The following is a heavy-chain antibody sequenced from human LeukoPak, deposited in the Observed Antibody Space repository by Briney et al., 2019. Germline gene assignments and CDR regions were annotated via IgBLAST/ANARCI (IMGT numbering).Heavy chain of an antibody. CDR1: GFTVSSNY. CDR3: ARARVSSGWYGFFDY. CDR2: IYSGGST. V-gene: IGHV3-53*01. Sequence: GGSLRLSCAASGFTVSSNYMSWVRQAPGKGLEWVSVIYSGGSTYYADSVKGRFTISRDNSKNTLYLQMNSLRAEDTDVYYCARARVSSGWYGFFDYWGQGTLATVSS. D-gene: IGHD6-19*01. J-gene: IGHJ4*02.